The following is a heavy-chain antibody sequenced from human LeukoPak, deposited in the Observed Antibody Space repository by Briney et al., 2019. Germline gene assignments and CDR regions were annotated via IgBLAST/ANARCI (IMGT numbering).Heavy chain of an antibody. D-gene: IGHD5-24*01. Sequence: GGSLRLSCAASRFTFSNSYMSWVRQAPGKGLEWVSHIYHSGNIYYADSVKGRFTISRDNSKNTLFLQMNSLRAEDTAIYYCSRTFVSGDGYKVGYFDYWGQGTLVTVSS. J-gene: IGHJ4*02. V-gene: IGHV3-53*01. CDR3: SRTFVSGDGYKVGYFDY. CDR1: RFTFSNSY. CDR2: IYHSGNI.